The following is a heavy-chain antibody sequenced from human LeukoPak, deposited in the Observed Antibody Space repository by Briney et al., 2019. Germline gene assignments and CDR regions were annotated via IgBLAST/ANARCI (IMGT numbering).Heavy chain of an antibody. CDR2: INPNSGAT. D-gene: IGHD5-24*01. J-gene: IGHJ3*02. CDR3: ARIRDGYNDAYDI. CDR1: GYTFTGYY. Sequence: ASVKVSCKASGYTFTGYYLHWVREAPGQGLEWMGWINPNSGATNYAQKFQDRVTMTRDTSTSTVYMELSSLRSEDTAVYYCARIRDGYNDAYDIWGQGTMVTVPS. V-gene: IGHV1-2*02.